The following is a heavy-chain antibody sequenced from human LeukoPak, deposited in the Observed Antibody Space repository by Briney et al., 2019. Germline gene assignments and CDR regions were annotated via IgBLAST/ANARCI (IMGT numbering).Heavy chain of an antibody. CDR1: GFTFSNYA. CDR2: ISGSGGST. V-gene: IGHV3-23*01. J-gene: IGHJ4*02. CDR3: AKVLVVVVAATDPFDY. Sequence: PGGSLRLSCAASGFTFSNYAMNWVRQAPGKGLEWVSAISGSGGSTYYADSVKGRFTISRDNSKNTLYLQMNSLRAEDTAVYYCAKVLVVVVAATDPFDYWGQGTLVTVSS. D-gene: IGHD2-15*01.